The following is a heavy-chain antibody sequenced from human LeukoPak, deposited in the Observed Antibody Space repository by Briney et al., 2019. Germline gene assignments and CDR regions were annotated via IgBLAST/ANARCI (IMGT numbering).Heavy chain of an antibody. J-gene: IGHJ6*02. Sequence: ASVKVSCKASGYTFTSYYMHWVRQAPGQGLEWMGKINPSGGSTSYAQKFQGRVTMTRDTSISTAYMELSRLRSDDTAVYYCARGTPQQWLRYYYGMDVWGQGTTVTVSS. CDR2: INPSGGST. CDR1: GYTFTSYY. V-gene: IGHV1-46*01. D-gene: IGHD6-19*01. CDR3: ARGTPQQWLRYYYGMDV.